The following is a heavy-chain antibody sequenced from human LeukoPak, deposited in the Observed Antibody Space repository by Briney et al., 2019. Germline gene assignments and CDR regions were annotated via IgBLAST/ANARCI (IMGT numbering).Heavy chain of an antibody. J-gene: IGHJ3*02. Sequence: SETLSLTCTVSGGSISTYYWSRIRQPPGKGLEWIGYIYYSGSTNYNPSLKSRVTISVDTSKNQFSLKLSSVTAADTAVYYCARHTILWSGYYKGAFEIWGQGTMDTVSS. D-gene: IGHD3-3*01. V-gene: IGHV4-59*08. CDR1: GGSISTYY. CDR3: ARHTILWSGYYKGAFEI. CDR2: IYYSGST.